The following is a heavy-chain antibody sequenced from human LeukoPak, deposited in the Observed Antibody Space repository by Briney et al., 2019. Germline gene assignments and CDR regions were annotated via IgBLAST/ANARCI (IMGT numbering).Heavy chain of an antibody. CDR2: IYYSGST. J-gene: IGHJ4*02. CDR1: GGSISSGDYY. Sequence: SETLSLTCTVSGGSISSGDYYWSWIRQPPGKGLEWIGYIYYSGSTYYNPSLKSRVTISVDTSKNQFSLKLSSVTAADTAVYYCARGSYYYGSGGDYWGQGTLVTVSS. CDR3: ARGSYYYGSGGDY. D-gene: IGHD3-10*01. V-gene: IGHV4-30-4*01.